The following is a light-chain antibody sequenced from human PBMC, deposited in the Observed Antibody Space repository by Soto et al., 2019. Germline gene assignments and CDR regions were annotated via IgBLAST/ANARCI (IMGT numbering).Light chain of an antibody. CDR2: GTS. CDR1: VSVGRH. Sequence: EVVVTQSPATLSVSPGERATLSCRASVSVGRHLAWYHQKPGQAPMLLIYGTSIRATGIPDRFSGSGSGTDFTLTITRLEPEDFAVYYCQRFGTSPPWTFGQGTKVDIK. J-gene: IGKJ1*01. CDR3: QRFGTSPPWT. V-gene: IGKV3-20*01.